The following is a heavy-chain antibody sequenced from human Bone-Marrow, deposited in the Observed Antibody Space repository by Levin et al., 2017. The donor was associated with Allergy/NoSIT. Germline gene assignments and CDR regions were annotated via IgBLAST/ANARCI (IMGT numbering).Heavy chain of an antibody. V-gene: IGHV3-30*03. Sequence: LSLTCAASGFTFGSSGMHWVRQAPGKGLEWVALIFYDGTNKFYADSVKGRFTISRDNSKNTLYLQMNSPRAEDTALYYCARTEYHYGPPADYWGQGALVTVSS. CDR1: GFTFGSSG. CDR2: IFYDGTNK. J-gene: IGHJ4*02. CDR3: ARTEYHYGPPADY. D-gene: IGHD3-10*01.